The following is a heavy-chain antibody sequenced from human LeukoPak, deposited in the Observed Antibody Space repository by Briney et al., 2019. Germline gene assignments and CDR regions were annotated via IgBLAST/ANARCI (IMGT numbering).Heavy chain of an antibody. D-gene: IGHD3-22*01. CDR1: GGSISSYY. CDR3: ARLRALSYYDSSGDLYYFEY. Sequence: PSETLSLTCTVSGGSISSYYWSWLRQPPGKGLEWIGLIYYSGITDYNPSLKSRVTISVDTSKNQFSLKLSSVTAADTAVYYCARLRALSYYDSSGDLYYFEYWGQGTLVTVSS. V-gene: IGHV4-59*01. J-gene: IGHJ4*02. CDR2: IYYSGIT.